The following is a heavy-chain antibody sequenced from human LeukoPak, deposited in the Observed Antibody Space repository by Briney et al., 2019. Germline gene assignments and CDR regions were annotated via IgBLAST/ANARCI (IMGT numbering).Heavy chain of an antibody. Sequence: ASVNVSCKASGYTFTSYYIHWVRQAPGQGLEGMGIINPSGGSTRYAQKFQGRVTMTRDTSTSTVYMELSSLRSEDTAVYYCARVASSGNDAFDIWGQGTMVPASS. CDR3: ARVASSGNDAFDI. D-gene: IGHD3-10*01. CDR2: INPSGGST. CDR1: GYTFTSYY. V-gene: IGHV1-46*01. J-gene: IGHJ3*02.